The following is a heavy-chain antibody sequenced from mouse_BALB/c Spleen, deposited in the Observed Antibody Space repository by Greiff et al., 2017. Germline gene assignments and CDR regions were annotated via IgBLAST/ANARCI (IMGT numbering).Heavy chain of an antibody. CDR1: GFTFSSFG. CDR3: ATQVRDYAMDY. V-gene: IGHV5-17*02. D-gene: IGHD2-14*01. Sequence: EVMLVESGGGLVQPGGSRKLSCAASGFTFSSFGMHWVRQAPEKGLEWVAYISSGSSTIYYADTVKGRFTISRDNPKNTLFLQMTSLRSEDTAMYYCATQVRDYAMDYWGQGTSVTVSS. J-gene: IGHJ4*01. CDR2: ISSGSSTI.